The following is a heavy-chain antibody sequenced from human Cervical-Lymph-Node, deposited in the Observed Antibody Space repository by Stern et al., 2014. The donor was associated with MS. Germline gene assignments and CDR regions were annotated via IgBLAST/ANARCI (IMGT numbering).Heavy chain of an antibody. Sequence: EMQLVESGGGLVKPGESLRISCDASGFTFSHYSINWFRPAPGQGLEWISSIRNNSTHTYYADTVEGRFTISRDSAKDSVSLHMVSLRAEDTAVYYCARARVGDYARSPHLDSWGQGTLVTVSS. V-gene: IGHV3-21*01. J-gene: IGHJ4*02. CDR2: IRNNSTHT. D-gene: IGHD4-17*01. CDR1: GFTFSHYS. CDR3: ARARVGDYARSPHLDS.